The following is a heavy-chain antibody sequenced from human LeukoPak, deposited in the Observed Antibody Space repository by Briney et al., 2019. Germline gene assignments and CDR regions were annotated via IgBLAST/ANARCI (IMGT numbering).Heavy chain of an antibody. D-gene: IGHD4-17*01. CDR2: ISGSGGST. CDR3: AKTRGDYGAFDI. V-gene: IGHV3-23*01. CDR1: GFSFSDYY. Sequence: PGGSLRLSCAASGFSFSDYYMNWIRQAAGKGLLWVSAISGSGGSTYYADSVKGRFTISRDNSKNTLYLQMNSLRAEDTAVYYCAKTRGDYGAFDIWGQGTMVTVSS. J-gene: IGHJ3*02.